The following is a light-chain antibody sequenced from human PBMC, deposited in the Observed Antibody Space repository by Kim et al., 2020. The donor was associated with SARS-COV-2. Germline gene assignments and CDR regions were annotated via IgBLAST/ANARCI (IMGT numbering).Light chain of an antibody. Sequence: SVSPGQTASITCPGDKLGNKDVSWYQQRPGPSPVLVIYQNTQRPSGIPDRYSGSNSGNTGTLTISGTQAVDEANYYCQVWDDYTVIFGGGTQLTVL. CDR2: QNT. CDR3: QVWDDYTVI. J-gene: IGLJ2*01. V-gene: IGLV3-1*01. CDR1: KLGNKD.